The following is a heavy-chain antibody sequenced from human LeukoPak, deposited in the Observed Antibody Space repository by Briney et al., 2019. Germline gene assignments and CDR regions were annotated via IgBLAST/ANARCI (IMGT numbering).Heavy chain of an antibody. D-gene: IGHD4-17*01. V-gene: IGHV3-21*01. CDR2: ISSSSSYI. CDR1: GFIFRDYS. J-gene: IGHJ4*02. CDR3: ARDPLTTVTLGYFDY. Sequence: GGSLRLSCAASGFIFRDYSMNWVRQAPGKGLEWVSSISSSSSYIYYADSVKGRFTISRDDAKNSLYLQMNSLRAEDTAVYYCARDPLTTVTLGYFDYWGQGTLVTVSS.